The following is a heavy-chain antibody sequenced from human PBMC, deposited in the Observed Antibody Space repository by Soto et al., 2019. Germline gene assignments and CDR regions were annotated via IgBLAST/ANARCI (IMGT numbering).Heavy chain of an antibody. D-gene: IGHD3-10*01. CDR1: GYTFTSYG. J-gene: IGHJ4*01. CDR3: ARDPGLGSSYPPLAY. Sequence: ASVKVSCKTSGYTFTSYGLSWVRQAPGQGLEWMGWISPYNGKTEHSPKFQDRVTMTTDISMSTAYMELSSLTSEDSAIYYCARDPGLGSSYPPLAYWGQGSLFTVSS. CDR2: ISPYNGKT. V-gene: IGHV1-18*04.